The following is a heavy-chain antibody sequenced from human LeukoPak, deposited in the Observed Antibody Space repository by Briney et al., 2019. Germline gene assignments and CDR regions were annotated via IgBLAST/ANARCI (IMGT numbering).Heavy chain of an antibody. CDR1: GFTFSSYE. Sequence: GGSLRLSCAASGFTFSSYEMIWVRQAPGKGLEWVSYISSSGSTIYYADSVKGRFTISRDNAKNSLYLQMNSLRAEDTAVYYCARGLGWNDGNPTDYWGQGTLVTVSS. D-gene: IGHD1-1*01. V-gene: IGHV3-48*03. CDR2: ISSSGSTI. J-gene: IGHJ4*02. CDR3: ARGLGWNDGNPTDY.